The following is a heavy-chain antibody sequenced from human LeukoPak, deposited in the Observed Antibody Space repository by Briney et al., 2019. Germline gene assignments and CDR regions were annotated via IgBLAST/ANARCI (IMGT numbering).Heavy chain of an antibody. CDR2: ISYDGSDK. CDR1: GFTFRNYG. CDR3: AKDLRNGWSLEY. V-gene: IGHV3-30*18. Sequence: GGSLRLSCAASGFTFRNYGIHWVRQAPGKGLEGVALISYDGSDKYYADSVKGRSTLSRDNLKTKVYVQLNNQTSADMAVYYCAKDLRNGWSLEYWGQGALVTVSS. J-gene: IGHJ4*02. D-gene: IGHD6-19*01.